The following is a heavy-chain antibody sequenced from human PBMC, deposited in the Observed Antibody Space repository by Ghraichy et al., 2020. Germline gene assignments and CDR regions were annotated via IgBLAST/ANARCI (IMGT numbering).Heavy chain of an antibody. D-gene: IGHD3-22*01. CDR3: ARDMHSSGSYHYFDY. V-gene: IGHV3-7*03. Sequence: SCAASGFAFSSYWMSWVRQAPGKGLEWVANIKQDGSVGYYVDSLKGRFTISRDNAKNSLYLEMNSLRAEDTAVYYCARDMHSSGSYHYFDYWGQGTLVTGSS. J-gene: IGHJ4*02. CDR1: GFAFSSYW. CDR2: IKQDGSVG.